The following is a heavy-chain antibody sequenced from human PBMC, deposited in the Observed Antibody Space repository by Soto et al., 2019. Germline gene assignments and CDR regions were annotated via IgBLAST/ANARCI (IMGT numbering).Heavy chain of an antibody. CDR3: ARGAARPGRDNWFDP. CDR2: MNPNSGNT. CDR1: GYTFTSYD. J-gene: IGHJ5*02. Sequence: GASVKVSCKASGYTFTSYDINWVRQATGQGLEWMGWMNPNSGNTGYAQKFQGRVTMTRYTSISTAYMELSSLRSEDTAVYYCARGAARPGRDNWFDPWGQGTLVTVSS. D-gene: IGHD6-6*01. V-gene: IGHV1-8*01.